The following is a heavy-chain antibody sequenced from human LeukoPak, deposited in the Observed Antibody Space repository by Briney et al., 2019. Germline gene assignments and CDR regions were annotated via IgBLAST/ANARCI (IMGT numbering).Heavy chain of an antibody. CDR2: INPSGGST. V-gene: IGHV1-46*01. D-gene: IGHD3-22*01. J-gene: IGHJ4*02. CDR3: ARDFAGDSSGYSDY. CDR1: EYTFTRYY. Sequence: ASVKVSCKTSEYTFTRYYFQWVRLAPGQGPEWMGIINPSGGSTSYAQKFQGRVTMTRDTSTSTVYMELSSLRSEDTAVYYCARDFAGDSSGYSDYWGQGTLVTVSS.